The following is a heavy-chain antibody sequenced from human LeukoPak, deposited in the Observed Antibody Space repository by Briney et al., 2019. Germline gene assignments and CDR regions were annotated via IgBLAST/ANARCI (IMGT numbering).Heavy chain of an antibody. CDR3: ARGHCTNGVCYRGNFPFDY. V-gene: IGHV1-8*03. J-gene: IGHJ4*02. CDR2: MNPNSGNT. CDR1: GYTFTGYY. Sequence: GASVKVSCKASGYTFTGYYMHWVRQAPGQGLEWMGWMNPNSGNTGYAQKFQGRVTITRNTSISTAYMELSSLRSEDTAVYYCARGHCTNGVCYRGNFPFDYWGQGTLVTVSS. D-gene: IGHD2-8*01.